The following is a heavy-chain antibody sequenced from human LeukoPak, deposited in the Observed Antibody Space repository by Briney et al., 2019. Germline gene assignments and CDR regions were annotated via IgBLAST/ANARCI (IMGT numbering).Heavy chain of an antibody. Sequence: SGGSLRLSCAACGFTFNTYDMYWVRQATGKGLEWVSAIGIAGDTYFPGSVKGQFTISRENAENSLCLQMNSLRADDTAIYYCARDLGWLHYADWGQGTLVTVSS. CDR3: ARDLGWLHYAD. V-gene: IGHV3-13*03. CDR1: GFTFNTYD. D-gene: IGHD5-12*01. CDR2: IGIAGDT. J-gene: IGHJ4*02.